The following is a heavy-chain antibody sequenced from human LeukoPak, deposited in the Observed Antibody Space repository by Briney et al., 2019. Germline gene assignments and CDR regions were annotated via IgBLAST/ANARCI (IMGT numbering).Heavy chain of an antibody. D-gene: IGHD2-15*01. CDR2: INHSGST. CDR1: GGSFSGYY. CDR3: ARRPGIGYCSGGSCYWFDP. Sequence: PLETLSLTCAVYGGSFSGYYWSWIRQPPGKGLEWIGEINHSGSTNYNPSLKSRVTISVDTSKNQFSLKLSSVTAADTAVYYCARRPGIGYCSGGSCYWFDPWGQGTLVTVSS. J-gene: IGHJ5*02. V-gene: IGHV4-34*01.